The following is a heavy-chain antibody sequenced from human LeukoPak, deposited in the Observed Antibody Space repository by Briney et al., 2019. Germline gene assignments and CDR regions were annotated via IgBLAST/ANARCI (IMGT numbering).Heavy chain of an antibody. CDR2: IKQEGSET. V-gene: IGHV3-7*01. Sequence: GGSLRLSCTASEFTFSNYWMSWVRQAPGKRLEWVANIKQEGSETYSVDSVKGRFTISRDNAKNSLYLQMNSLRAEDTALYYCARGGQYSGYYYFDYWGQGTLVTVSS. CDR3: ARGGQYSGYYYFDY. CDR1: EFTFSNYW. D-gene: IGHD3-22*01. J-gene: IGHJ4*02.